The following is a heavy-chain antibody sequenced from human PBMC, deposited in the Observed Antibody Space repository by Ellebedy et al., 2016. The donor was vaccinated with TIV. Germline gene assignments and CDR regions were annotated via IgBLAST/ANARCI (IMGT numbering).Heavy chain of an antibody. CDR3: ASSGEWFGELFRAVLSGYYYYYGMDV. V-gene: IGHV1-69*06. Sequence: AASVKVSCKASGGTFSSYAISWVRQAPGQGLEWLGGIIPIFGTANYAQKFQGRVTITADKSTSKAYMELSSLRSEDTAVYYCASSGEWFGELFRAVLSGYYYYYGMDVWGQGTTVTVSS. CDR1: GGTFSSYA. J-gene: IGHJ6*02. CDR2: IIPIFGTA. D-gene: IGHD3-10*01.